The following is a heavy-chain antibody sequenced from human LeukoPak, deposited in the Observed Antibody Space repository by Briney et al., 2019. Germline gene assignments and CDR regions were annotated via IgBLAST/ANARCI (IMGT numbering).Heavy chain of an antibody. V-gene: IGHV3-74*01. D-gene: IGHD2-2*01. Sequence: PGGSLRLSCVASGFTFSSYWMHWVRQAPGKGLVWVSRINSDGSSTSYADSVKGRFTISRDNAKNTLYLQMNSLRAEDTAVYYCARDFEYCSSTSCPYYYYYMDVWGKGTTVTVSS. J-gene: IGHJ6*03. CDR3: ARDFEYCSSTSCPYYYYYMDV. CDR2: INSDGSST. CDR1: GFTFSSYW.